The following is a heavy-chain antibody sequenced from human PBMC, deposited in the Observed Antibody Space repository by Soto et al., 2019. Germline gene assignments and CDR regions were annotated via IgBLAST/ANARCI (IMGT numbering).Heavy chain of an antibody. D-gene: IGHD2-15*01. CDR3: ARGRVVVVVAATLGLRLDYYFDY. CDR1: GGSFSGYY. V-gene: IGHV4-34*01. J-gene: IGHJ4*02. CDR2: INHSGST. Sequence: SETLSLTCAVYGGSFSGYYWSWIRQPPGKGLEWIGEINHSGSTNYNPSLKSRVTISVDTSKNQFSLKLSSVTAADTAVYYCARGRVVVVVAATLGLRLDYYFDYWGQGTLVTVSS.